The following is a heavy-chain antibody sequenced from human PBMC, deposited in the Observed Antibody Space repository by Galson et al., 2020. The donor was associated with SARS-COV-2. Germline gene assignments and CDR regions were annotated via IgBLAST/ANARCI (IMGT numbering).Heavy chain of an antibody. CDR3: AKDRKYYDSLTGYLGPPANYYYYGMDV. Sequence: GESLKISCAAFGFTFSSYGMHWVRQAPGKGLEWVAVISYDGSNKYYADSVKGRFTISRDNSKNTLYLQMNSLRAEDTAVYYCAKDRKYYDSLTGYLGPPANYYYYGMDVWGQGTTVTVSS. CDR2: ISYDGSNK. CDR1: GFTFSSYG. J-gene: IGHJ6*02. D-gene: IGHD3-9*01. V-gene: IGHV3-30*18.